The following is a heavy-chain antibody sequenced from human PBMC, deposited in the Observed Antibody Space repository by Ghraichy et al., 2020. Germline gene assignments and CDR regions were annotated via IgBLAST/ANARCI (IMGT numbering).Heavy chain of an antibody. D-gene: IGHD6-19*01. Sequence: ASVKVSCKASGYTFTRSGISWVRQAPGQGLEWMTWISADSGNAKYAQNFQGRVTVTTDVSTSTVYMELRSLRSDDTAMYYCAGAVAANEWKWHDFWGQGTLVIVSS. V-gene: IGHV1-18*01. J-gene: IGHJ4*02. CDR3: AGAVAANEWKWHDF. CDR2: ISADSGNA. CDR1: GYTFTRSG.